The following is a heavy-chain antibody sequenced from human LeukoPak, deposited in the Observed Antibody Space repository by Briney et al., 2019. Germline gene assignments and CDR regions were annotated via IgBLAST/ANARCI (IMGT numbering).Heavy chain of an antibody. Sequence: SQTLSLTCAISGDTVSNKNAAGNWIRQSPSRGLEWLGRTYYRSNWYNDYAVSVKGRIHINPDTSKNQFSLQLNSVTPEDTAVYYCVREGVGATMANWGQGTLVTVSS. D-gene: IGHD1-26*01. CDR3: VREGVGATMAN. CDR2: TYYRSNWYN. J-gene: IGHJ4*02. V-gene: IGHV6-1*01. CDR1: GDTVSNKNAA.